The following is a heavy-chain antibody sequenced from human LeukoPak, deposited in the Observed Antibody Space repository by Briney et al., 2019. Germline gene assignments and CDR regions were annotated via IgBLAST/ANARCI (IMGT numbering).Heavy chain of an antibody. CDR3: ARADCSGSTCYLRHSWFDP. CDR2: ISTSSRYI. J-gene: IGHJ5*02. V-gene: IGHV3-21*06. Sequence: GGSLRLSCAASGFTISTFDMNWVRQAPGKGLEWVSSISTSSRYIYYRDSVKGRFTISRDDAKNSLYLQMNSLTVEDTAVYYCARADCSGSTCYLRHSWFDPWGQGTLVTVSS. CDR1: GFTISTFD. D-gene: IGHD2-2*01.